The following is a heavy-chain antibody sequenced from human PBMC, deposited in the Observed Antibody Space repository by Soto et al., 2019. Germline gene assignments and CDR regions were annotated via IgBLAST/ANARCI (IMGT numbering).Heavy chain of an antibody. Sequence: EVQLVESGGGLVQPGGSLRLSCAASGFTFSSYSMNWVRQAPGKGLEWVSYISSSSTIYYADSVKGRFTISRDNAKNSLYLQMNSLRAEDTAVYYCARAHRPDFWSGYYTAGAYYYYYMDVWGKGTTVTVSS. D-gene: IGHD3-3*01. CDR1: GFTFSSYS. V-gene: IGHV3-48*01. J-gene: IGHJ6*03. CDR2: ISSSSTI. CDR3: ARAHRPDFWSGYYTAGAYYYYYMDV.